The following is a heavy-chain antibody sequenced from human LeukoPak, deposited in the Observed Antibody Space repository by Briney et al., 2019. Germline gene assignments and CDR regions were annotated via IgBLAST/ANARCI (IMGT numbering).Heavy chain of an antibody. CDR3: ARVPSGYDGGYLDY. J-gene: IGHJ4*02. V-gene: IGHV4-31*03. CDR1: GGSISSGGYY. CDR2: IYYSGST. D-gene: IGHD5-12*01. Sequence: SETLSLTCTVSGGSISSGGYYWSWIRQHPGKGLGWIGYIYYSGSTYYNPSLKSRVTISVDTSKNQFSLKLSSVAAADTAVYYCARVPSGYDGGYLDYWGQGTLVTVSS.